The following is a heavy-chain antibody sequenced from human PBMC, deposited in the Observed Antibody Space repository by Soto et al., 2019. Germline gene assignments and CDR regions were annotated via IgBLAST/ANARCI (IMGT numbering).Heavy chain of an antibody. D-gene: IGHD3-16*02. CDR3: AGRYRTAFDY. CDR1: VGSISSGDYY. CDR2: IYYSGST. J-gene: IGHJ4*02. Sequence: SETLSLTGTVSVGSISSGDYYWSWIRQPPGKGLEWIGYIYYSGSTYYNPSLKSRVSISVDTSKNQFSLKLSSVTVADTAVFYCAGRYRTAFDYSGQGTLVTISS. V-gene: IGHV4-30-4*02.